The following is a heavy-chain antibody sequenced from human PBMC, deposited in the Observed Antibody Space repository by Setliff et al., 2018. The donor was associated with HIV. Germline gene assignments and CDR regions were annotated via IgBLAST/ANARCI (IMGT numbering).Heavy chain of an antibody. J-gene: IGHJ3*02. D-gene: IGHD3-10*01. Sequence: ASVKVSCKTSGYTFTDYYIHWVRQAPGQGLEWMGWINPNSGGTKYAQRFQGRVTMTRDTSTSTVYLELRSLRSEDTAVYFCASKGGSENYPDSDAFDIWGQGTLVTVS. CDR2: INPNSGGT. CDR1: GYTFTDYY. CDR3: ASKGGSENYPDSDAFDI. V-gene: IGHV1-2*02.